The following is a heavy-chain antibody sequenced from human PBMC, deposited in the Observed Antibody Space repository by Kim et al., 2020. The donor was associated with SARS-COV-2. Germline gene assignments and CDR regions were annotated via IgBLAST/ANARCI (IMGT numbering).Heavy chain of an antibody. CDR3: ASSKPPYYYGSGSPLNWFDS. V-gene: IGHV1-3*01. CDR1: GYSFTSHC. J-gene: IGHJ5*01. D-gene: IGHD3-10*01. CDR2: INPANGYA. Sequence: ASVKVSCKPSGYSFTSHCMHWVRQAPGQRLEWIGWINPANGYATYSPKLKGRVTITRDTSASTAYMELRSLTSEDTGLYYCASSKPPYYYGSGSPLNWFDSWGQGTLVTVSS.